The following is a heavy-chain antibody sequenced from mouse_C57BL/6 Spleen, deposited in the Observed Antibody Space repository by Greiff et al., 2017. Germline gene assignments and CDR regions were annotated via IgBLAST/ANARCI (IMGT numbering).Heavy chain of an antibody. Sequence: EVKLQESGGDLVKPGGSLKLSCAASGFTFSSYGMSWVRQTPDKRLEWVATISSGGSYTYYPDSVKGRFTISRDNAKNTLYLQMSSLKSEDTAMYYCARLTGTVWYFDVWGTGTTVTVSS. D-gene: IGHD4-1*01. CDR3: ARLTGTVWYFDV. J-gene: IGHJ1*03. V-gene: IGHV5-6*01. CDR2: ISSGGSYT. CDR1: GFTFSSYG.